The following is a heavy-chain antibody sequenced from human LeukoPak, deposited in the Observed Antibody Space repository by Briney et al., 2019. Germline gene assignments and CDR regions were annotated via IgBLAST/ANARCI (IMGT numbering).Heavy chain of an antibody. CDR2: INSDESTT. V-gene: IGHV3-74*01. CDR3: ARSDWFDP. CDR1: GFTLSGHW. Sequence: GGSLRLSCVASGFTLSGHWMHWVRQAPGKGLVWVSRINSDESTTVYADSVKGRFTISRDNAKNTLYLQMNSLTAEDTAVYYCARSDWFDPWGQGTLVTVSS. J-gene: IGHJ5*02.